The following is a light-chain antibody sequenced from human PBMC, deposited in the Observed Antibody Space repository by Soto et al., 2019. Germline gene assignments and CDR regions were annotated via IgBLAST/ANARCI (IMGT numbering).Light chain of an antibody. V-gene: IGLV2-14*01. Sequence: QSALTQPASVSGSPGQSITISCTATSSDVGYFNYVSWYQQHPGKAPKLLIYELTYRPSGVSNRFSGPKSGNTASLTISGLQAEDGADYYCSSYAGGDSFVFGTGTKLHRP. CDR1: SSDVGYFNY. CDR3: SSYAGGDSFV. J-gene: IGLJ1*01. CDR2: ELT.